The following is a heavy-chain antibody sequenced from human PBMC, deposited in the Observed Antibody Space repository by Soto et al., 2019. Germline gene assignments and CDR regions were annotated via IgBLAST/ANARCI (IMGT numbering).Heavy chain of an antibody. V-gene: IGHV1-69*06. CDR3: VRDMTRTVVPYFDF. CDR1: GGTFSNYV. J-gene: IGHJ4*02. CDR2: IIPISGAA. D-gene: IGHD1-7*01. Sequence: ASVKVSCKASGGTFSNYVVNWVRQAPGQGLEWMGRIIPISGAANYAQKFQGRVTITADKSTSTSYMELSSLGSEDTAVYYCVRDMTRTVVPYFDFWGQGTLVTVSS.